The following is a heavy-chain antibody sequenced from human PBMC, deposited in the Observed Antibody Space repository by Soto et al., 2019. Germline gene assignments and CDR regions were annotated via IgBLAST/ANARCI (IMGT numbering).Heavy chain of an antibody. V-gene: IGHV4-34*01. CDR2: INHSGST. CDR3: ARDLGLRYFDWLSEDYYYGMDV. CDR1: DGNFSDYD. Sequence: TSETMSLTCTVEDGNFSDYDWSRIRQPPRKGLEGIGEINHSGSTNYNPSLKSRVTISVDTSKNQFSLKLSSVTAAETAVYYCARDLGLRYFDWLSEDYYYGMDVWGKGTTVPVSS. D-gene: IGHD3-9*01. J-gene: IGHJ6*04.